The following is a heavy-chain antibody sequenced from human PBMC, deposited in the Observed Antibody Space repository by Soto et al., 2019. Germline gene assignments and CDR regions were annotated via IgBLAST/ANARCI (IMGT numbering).Heavy chain of an antibody. D-gene: IGHD6-13*01. Sequence: SQTLSLTCTVSGGSISSYSWSWIRQSPGKGLEWIGYIYYSGSTNYNPSLKSRVTISVDTSKNQFSLKLSSVTAADAAVYYCARHGEHSSSWYFDYWGQGTLVTVS. V-gene: IGHV4-59*08. CDR2: IYYSGST. CDR3: ARHGEHSSSWYFDY. CDR1: GGSISSYS. J-gene: IGHJ4*02.